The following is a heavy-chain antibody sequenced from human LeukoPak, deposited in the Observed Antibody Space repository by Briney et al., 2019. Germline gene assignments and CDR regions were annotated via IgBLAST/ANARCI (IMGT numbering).Heavy chain of an antibody. CDR1: GYTFTSYD. CDR2: MNPNSGNT. Sequence: GASVKVPCKASGYTFTSYDINWVRQATGQGLEWMGWMNPNSGNTGYAQKFQGRVTITRNTSISTAYMELSSLRSEGTAVYYCAREYSSSSGDYWGQGTLVTVSS. V-gene: IGHV1-8*03. D-gene: IGHD6-6*01. CDR3: AREYSSSSGDY. J-gene: IGHJ4*02.